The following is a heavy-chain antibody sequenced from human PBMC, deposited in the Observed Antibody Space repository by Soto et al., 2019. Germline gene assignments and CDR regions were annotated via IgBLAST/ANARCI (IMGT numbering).Heavy chain of an antibody. CDR2: ITSSGSYT. CDR1: GLTFSDYY. J-gene: IGHJ6*02. D-gene: IGHD3-10*01. Sequence: GGSLRLSCAASGLTFSDYYMSWIRQAPGKGLEWVSYITSSGSYTKYADSVQGRFTISRDNAKNSLYLQMNSLRAEDTAVYYCARDFPSYYYGSAPTENGMDVWGQGTTVTVSS. CDR3: ARDFPSYYYGSAPTENGMDV. V-gene: IGHV3-11*05.